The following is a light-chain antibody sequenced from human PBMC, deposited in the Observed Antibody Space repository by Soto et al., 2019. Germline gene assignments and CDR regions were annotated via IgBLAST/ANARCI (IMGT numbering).Light chain of an antibody. V-gene: IGKV3-11*01. J-gene: IGKJ4*01. Sequence: EIVLTQSPATLSLSPGERANLSCRASQSVSSYLAWYQQKPGQAPRLLIYDASNRATGIPARFSGSGSGTDFTLTISSLGPEDFAVYYCQQRSNWPPGLTFGGGTKVEIK. CDR3: QQRSNWPPGLT. CDR2: DAS. CDR1: QSVSSY.